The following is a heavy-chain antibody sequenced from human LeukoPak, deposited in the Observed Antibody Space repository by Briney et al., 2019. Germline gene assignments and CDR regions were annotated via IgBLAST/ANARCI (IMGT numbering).Heavy chain of an antibody. CDR3: ARDGMVRGVIIWDAFDI. CDR1: GFTFSSYS. D-gene: IGHD3-10*01. Sequence: QPGGSLRLSCAASGFTFSSYSMNWVRQAPGEGLEWVSYISSSSSTIYYADSVKGRFTISRDNAKNSLYLQMNSLRDEDTAVYYCARDGMVRGVIIWDAFDIWGQGTMVTVSS. V-gene: IGHV3-48*02. J-gene: IGHJ3*02. CDR2: ISSSSSTI.